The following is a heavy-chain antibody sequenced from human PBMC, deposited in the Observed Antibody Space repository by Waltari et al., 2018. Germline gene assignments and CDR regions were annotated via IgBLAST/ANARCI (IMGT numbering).Heavy chain of an antibody. D-gene: IGHD4-17*01. J-gene: IGHJ6*02. CDR1: GFTVSSNY. CDR2: IYSGGST. Sequence: EVQLVESGGGLVQHGGSLRLSCAASGFTVSSNYMSWVRQAPGQGLEWVSVIYSGGSTYSADSVKGRFTISRDNSKNTLYLQMNSLRAEDTAVYYCARGMTTVTTWSLYYYYGMDVWGQGTTVTVSS. V-gene: IGHV3-66*02. CDR3: ARGMTTVTTWSLYYYYGMDV.